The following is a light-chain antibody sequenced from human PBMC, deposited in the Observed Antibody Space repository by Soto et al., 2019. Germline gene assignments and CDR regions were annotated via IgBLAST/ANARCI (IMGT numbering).Light chain of an antibody. CDR2: DTS. CDR1: TGAVTGGHY. Sequence: QAVVTQEPSLTVSPGGTVTLTCGSSTGAVTGGHYSYWFQQKAGQAPRTLIYDTSNKPSWTPARFSGSLLGGKAALTLSGAQPEDEAEYYCLLSYGGARVFGGGTKLTVL. V-gene: IGLV7-46*01. CDR3: LLSYGGARV. J-gene: IGLJ3*02.